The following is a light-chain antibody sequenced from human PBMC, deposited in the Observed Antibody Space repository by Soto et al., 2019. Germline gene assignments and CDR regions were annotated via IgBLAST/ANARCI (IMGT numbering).Light chain of an antibody. J-gene: IGKJ2*01. V-gene: IGKV3-20*01. CDR1: QSVSSSF. CDR2: AAS. Sequence: EIVLTQSPATLSLSPGERGTLSCRASQSVSSSFLAWYQQKPGQAPRLLIYAASSRATVIPDRFSGSGSGTDFTLTISRMEPEDSAVYYCQQYGSSPLYTFGQGTKLEIK. CDR3: QQYGSSPLYT.